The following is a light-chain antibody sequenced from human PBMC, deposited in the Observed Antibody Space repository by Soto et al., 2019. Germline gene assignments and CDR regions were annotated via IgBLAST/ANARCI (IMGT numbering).Light chain of an antibody. CDR1: QGVSSA. CDR3: QHFQRDPFT. V-gene: IGKV1-13*02. CDR2: DGS. Sequence: AIQLTQSPSSLSASVGDRFTITCRASQGVSSALAWYQQKPGKPPKVLIYDGSSLQSGVPLRFSGRGSGTEFTLTITGLQPEDFGTYYCQHFQRDPFTYGQGTRLEIK. J-gene: IGKJ5*01.